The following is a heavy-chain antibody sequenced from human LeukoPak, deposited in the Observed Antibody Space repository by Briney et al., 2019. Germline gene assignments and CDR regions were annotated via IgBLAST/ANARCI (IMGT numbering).Heavy chain of an antibody. CDR2: INPNSGGT. J-gene: IGHJ5*02. V-gene: IGHV1-2*04. D-gene: IGHD6-13*01. CDR1: GYTFTGYY. Sequence: ASVKASCKASGYTFTGYYMHWVRQAPGQGLEWMGWINPNSGGTNYAQKFQGWVTMTRDTSISTAYMELSRLRSDDTAVYYCASSSSWDSAWFDPWGQGTLVTVSS. CDR3: ASSSSWDSAWFDP.